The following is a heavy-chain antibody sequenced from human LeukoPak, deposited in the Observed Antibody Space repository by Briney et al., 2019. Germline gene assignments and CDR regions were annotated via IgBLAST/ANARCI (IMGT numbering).Heavy chain of an antibody. J-gene: IGHJ4*02. CDR2: ISYDGSNK. CDR1: GFTFSSYG. Sequence: GGSLRLSCAASGFTFSSYGMHWVRQAPGKGLEWVAVISYDGSNKYYADSVKGRFTISRDNSKNTLYLQMNSLRAEDTAVYYCAKDLGDTAMGPLFDYWGQGTLVTVSS. CDR3: AKDLGDTAMGPLFDY. D-gene: IGHD5-18*01. V-gene: IGHV3-30*18.